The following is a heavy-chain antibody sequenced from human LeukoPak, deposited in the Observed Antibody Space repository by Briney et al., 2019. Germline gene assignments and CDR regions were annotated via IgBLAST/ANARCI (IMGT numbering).Heavy chain of an antibody. D-gene: IGHD3-3*01. Sequence: SETLSLTCTVSGGSISSYYWSWIRQPPGKGLEWIGYIYYSGSTNYNPSLKSRVTISVDTSKNQFSLKLSSVTAADTAVYYCARSRLRFLEWKNYYFDYWGQGTLVTVSS. CDR2: IYYSGST. J-gene: IGHJ4*02. V-gene: IGHV4-59*08. CDR1: GGSISSYY. CDR3: ARSRLRFLEWKNYYFDY.